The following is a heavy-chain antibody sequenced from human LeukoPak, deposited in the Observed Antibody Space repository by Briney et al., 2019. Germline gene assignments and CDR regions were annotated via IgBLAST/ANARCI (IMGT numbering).Heavy chain of an antibody. D-gene: IGHD3-3*01. CDR2: ISGSGGST. V-gene: IGHV3-23*01. J-gene: IGHJ3*02. CDR1: GFTFSSYA. CDR3: AKDMDRFLEWLLLFGAFDI. Sequence: GSLRLSCAASGFTFSSYAMSWVRQAPGKGLEWVSAISGSGGSTYYADSVKGRFTISRDNSKNTLYLQMNSLRAEDTAVYYCAKDMDRFLEWLLLFGAFDIWGQGTMVTVSS.